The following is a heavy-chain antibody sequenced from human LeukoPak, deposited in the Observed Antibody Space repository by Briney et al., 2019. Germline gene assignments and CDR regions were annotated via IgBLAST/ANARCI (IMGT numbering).Heavy chain of an antibody. J-gene: IGHJ4*02. V-gene: IGHV4-34*01. D-gene: IGHD6-13*01. Sequence: SETLSLTCAVYGVSFSGYYWSWIRQPPGKGLEWIGEINHSGSTNYNPSLKSRVTISVDTSKNQFSLKLSSVTAADTAVYYCARAYSSSWYVWYYFDYWGQGTLVTVSS. CDR3: ARAYSSSWYVWYYFDY. CDR1: GVSFSGYY. CDR2: INHSGST.